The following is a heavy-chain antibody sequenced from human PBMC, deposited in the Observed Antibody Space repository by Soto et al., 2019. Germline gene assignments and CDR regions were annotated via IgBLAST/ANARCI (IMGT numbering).Heavy chain of an antibody. J-gene: IGHJ6*03. V-gene: IGHV3-21*01. D-gene: IGHD6-13*01. CDR1: GFTFSSYS. Sequence: GGSLRLSCAASGFTFSSYSMNWVRQAPGKGLEWVSSISSSSSYIYYADSVKGRFTISRDNAKNSLYLQMNSLRAEDMAVYYCARDGDTSSWYYYYYMDVWGKGTTVTVSS. CDR3: ARDGDTSSWYYYYYMDV. CDR2: ISSSSSYI.